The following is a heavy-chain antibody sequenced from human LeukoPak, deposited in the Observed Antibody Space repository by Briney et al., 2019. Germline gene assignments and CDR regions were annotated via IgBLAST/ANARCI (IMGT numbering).Heavy chain of an antibody. CDR3: ARDRGWQGFDY. J-gene: IGHJ4*02. D-gene: IGHD3-10*01. CDR2: IYYSGSA. CDR1: GDSFSSADYY. Sequence: PSETLSLTCTVSGDSFSSADYYWHWIRQPPGKGLEWIGHIYYSGSAYYNPSLKSRITISVDTSKNQFSLKLNSVTAADTAMYYCARDRGWQGFDYWGQGTLVTVSS. V-gene: IGHV4-30-4*08.